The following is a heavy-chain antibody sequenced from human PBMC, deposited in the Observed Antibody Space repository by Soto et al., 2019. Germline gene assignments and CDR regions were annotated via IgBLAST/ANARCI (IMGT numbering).Heavy chain of an antibody. CDR1: GFTFSSYA. CDR3: AGDRPYRY. Sequence: GGSLRLSCAASGFTFSSYAMHWVRQAPGKGLEWVAVISYDGSNKYYADSVKGRFTISRDNSKNTLYLQMNSLRAEDTAVYYCAGDRPYRYWGQGTLVTVSS. CDR2: ISYDGSNK. V-gene: IGHV3-30-3*01. D-gene: IGHD3-16*02. J-gene: IGHJ4*02.